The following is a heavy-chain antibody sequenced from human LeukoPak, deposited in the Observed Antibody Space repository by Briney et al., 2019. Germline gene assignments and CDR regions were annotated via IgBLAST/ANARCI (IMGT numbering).Heavy chain of an antibody. Sequence: GGSLRLSCAASGFTSSSYAMSWVRQAPGKGLEWVSAISGSGGSTYYADSVKGRFTISRDNSKNTLYLQMNSLRAEDTAVYYCARADEVRYYFDYWGQGTLVTVSS. J-gene: IGHJ4*02. V-gene: IGHV3-23*01. CDR1: GFTSSSYA. CDR3: ARADEVRYYFDY. CDR2: ISGSGGST.